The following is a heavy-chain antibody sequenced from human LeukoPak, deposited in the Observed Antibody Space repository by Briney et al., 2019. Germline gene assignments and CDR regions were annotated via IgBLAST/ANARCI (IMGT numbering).Heavy chain of an antibody. Sequence: SETLSLTCTVSGGSISTYYWSWIRQPPGKGLEWIGYIYYSGSTNYNPSLKSRVTISVDTSKNQFSLKLSSVTAADTAVFCCARPVAGTVDAFDIWGQGTMVTVSS. CDR3: ARPVAGTVDAFDI. CDR2: IYYSGST. V-gene: IGHV4-59*08. J-gene: IGHJ3*02. CDR1: GGSISTYY. D-gene: IGHD6-19*01.